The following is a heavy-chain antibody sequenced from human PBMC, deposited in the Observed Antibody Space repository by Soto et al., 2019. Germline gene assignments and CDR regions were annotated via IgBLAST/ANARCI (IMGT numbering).Heavy chain of an antibody. V-gene: IGHV4-59*01. Sequence: QVQLQESGPGLVKPSETLSLTCTVSGGSISSYYWSWIRQPPGKGLEWIGYIYYSGSTNYNPSLKSRVTISVDTSKNQFSRKLSSVTAADTAVYYCARVVGRSLKFDPWGQGTLVTVSS. CDR3: ARVVGRSLKFDP. CDR2: IYYSGST. CDR1: GGSISSYY. J-gene: IGHJ5*02.